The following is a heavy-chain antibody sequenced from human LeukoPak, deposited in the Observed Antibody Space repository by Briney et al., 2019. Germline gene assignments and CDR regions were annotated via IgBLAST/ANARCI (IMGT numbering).Heavy chain of an antibody. CDR2: ISYDGSNK. Sequence: GRSLRLSCAASGFTFSSYAMHWVRQAPGKGLEWVAVISYDGSNKYYADSVKGRFTISRDNSKNTLHLQVNSLRAEDTAVYYCARGPYDSSGYYVYWGQGTLVTVSS. CDR1: GFTFSSYA. D-gene: IGHD3-22*01. CDR3: ARGPYDSSGYYVY. V-gene: IGHV3-30-3*01. J-gene: IGHJ4*02.